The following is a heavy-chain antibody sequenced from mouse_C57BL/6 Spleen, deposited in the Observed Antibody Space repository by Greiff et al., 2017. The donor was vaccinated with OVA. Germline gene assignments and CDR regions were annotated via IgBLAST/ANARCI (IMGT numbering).Heavy chain of an antibody. V-gene: IGHV1-69*02. D-gene: IGHD1-1*01. CDR3: ARWIPYYGSSYAMDY. CDR1: GERVTSYW. Sequence: GQMQKKGEERGKKGEEGKRGGKEEGERVTSYWMHREKQRPGQGLEWIGEIDPSDSYTNYNQKFKGKATLTVDKSSSTAYMQLSSLTSEDSAVYYYARWIPYYGSSYAMDYWGQGTSVTVSS. CDR2: IDPSDSYT. J-gene: IGHJ4*01.